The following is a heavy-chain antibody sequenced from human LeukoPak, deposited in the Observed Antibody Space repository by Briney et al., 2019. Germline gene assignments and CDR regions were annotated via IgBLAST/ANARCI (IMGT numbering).Heavy chain of an antibody. Sequence: GGSLRLSCAASGFTFSNYWMSWVRQAPGKGLEWVANIKQDGSEEYYVDSVKGRFTISRDNAKTSLYLQMNSLRAEDTAVYYCAGGYCTSTRCHANWFDPWGQGTLVTVSS. CDR3: AGGYCTSTRCHANWFDP. J-gene: IGHJ5*02. D-gene: IGHD2-2*01. CDR1: GFTFSNYW. CDR2: IKQDGSEE. V-gene: IGHV3-7*05.